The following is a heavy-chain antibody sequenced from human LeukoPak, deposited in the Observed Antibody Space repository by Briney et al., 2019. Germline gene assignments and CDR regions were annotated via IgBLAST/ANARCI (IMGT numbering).Heavy chain of an antibody. Sequence: PGRSLRLSCAASGFTFSSYAMHWVRQAPGKGLEWVAVISYDGSNKYYADSVKGRFTISRDNSKNTLYLLMNSLRAEDTAVYYCARTTGYLGMDVWGQGTTVTVSS. V-gene: IGHV3-30-3*01. D-gene: IGHD3-9*01. CDR1: GFTFSSYA. CDR2: ISYDGSNK. CDR3: ARTTGYLGMDV. J-gene: IGHJ6*02.